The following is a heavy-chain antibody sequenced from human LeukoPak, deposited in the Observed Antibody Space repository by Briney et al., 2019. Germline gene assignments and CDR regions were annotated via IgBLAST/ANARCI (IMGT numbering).Heavy chain of an antibody. J-gene: IGHJ4*02. CDR2: ISYDGSNK. D-gene: IGHD3-10*01. V-gene: IGHV3-30*04. CDR3: ARGLYGSGSYYKMELGIFDY. Sequence: GGSLRLSCAASGFTFSSYAMHWVRQAPGKGLEWVAVISYDGSNKYYVDSVKGRFTISRDNSKNTLYLQMNSLRAEDTAVYYCARGLYGSGSYYKMELGIFDYWGQGTLVTVSS. CDR1: GFTFSSYA.